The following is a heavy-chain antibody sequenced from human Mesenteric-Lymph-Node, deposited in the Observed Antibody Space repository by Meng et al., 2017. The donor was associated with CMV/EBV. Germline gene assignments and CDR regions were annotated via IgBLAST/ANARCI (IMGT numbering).Heavy chain of an antibody. CDR1: FTRHY. D-gene: IGHD2-2*01. V-gene: IGHV1-46*01. CDR3: ARDHIVVVPAALSNSFGMDV. Sequence: FTRHYMHWVRQAPGQGLEWLGLINPTDGTTSYAQKFQGRVTMTSDTSTNTVYMELRSLRSEDTAIYYCARDHIVVVPAALSNSFGMDVWGQGTTVTVSS. J-gene: IGHJ6*02. CDR2: INPTDGTT.